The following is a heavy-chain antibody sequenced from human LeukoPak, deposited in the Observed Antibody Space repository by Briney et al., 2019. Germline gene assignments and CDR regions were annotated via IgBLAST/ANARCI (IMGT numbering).Heavy chain of an antibody. CDR2: IYHSGST. D-gene: IGHD4-23*01. Sequence: SQTLSLTCAVSGGSISSGGYSWSWIRQPPGKGLEWIGYIYHSGSTYYNPSLKSRVTISVDRSKNQFSLKLSSVTAADTAVYYCATSGGSDYYYGMDVWSQGTTVTVSS. CDR1: GGSISSGGYS. V-gene: IGHV4-30-2*01. J-gene: IGHJ6*02. CDR3: ATSGGSDYYYGMDV.